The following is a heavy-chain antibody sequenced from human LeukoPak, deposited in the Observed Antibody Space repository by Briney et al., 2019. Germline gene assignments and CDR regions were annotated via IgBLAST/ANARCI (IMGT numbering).Heavy chain of an antibody. CDR2: IYYSGST. CDR3: ARTTEGYYMDV. Sequence: SETLSLTCTVSGYSISSGYYWGCVRQPPGNGLEWIGSIYYSGSTYYNPSLKSRVTISIDTSKNQFSLKLSSVTAADTAVYYCARTTEGYYMDVWGKGTTVTISS. J-gene: IGHJ6*03. D-gene: IGHD1-14*01. CDR1: GYSISSGYY. V-gene: IGHV4-38-2*02.